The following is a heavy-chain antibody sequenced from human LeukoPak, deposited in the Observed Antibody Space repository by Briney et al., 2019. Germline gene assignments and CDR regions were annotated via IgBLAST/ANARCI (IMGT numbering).Heavy chain of an antibody. CDR1: GGSISSSSYY. Sequence: SETLSLTCTVSGGSISSSSYYWGWIRQPPGKGLEWIGSIYYSGSTYYNPSLKSRVTISVDTSKNQFALKLSSVTAADTAVYYCARGYSSSWYFNWFDPWGQGTLVTVSS. V-gene: IGHV4-39*06. D-gene: IGHD6-13*01. CDR2: IYYSGST. CDR3: ARGYSSSWYFNWFDP. J-gene: IGHJ5*02.